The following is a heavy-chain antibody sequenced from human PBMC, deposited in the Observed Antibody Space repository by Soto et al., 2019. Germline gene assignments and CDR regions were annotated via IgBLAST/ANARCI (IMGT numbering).Heavy chain of an antibody. D-gene: IGHD3-10*01. V-gene: IGHV4-34*01. CDR3: ARGRITMVRGVIIDY. J-gene: IGHJ4*02. CDR1: GGSFSGYY. Sequence: QVQLQQWGAGLLKPSETLSLTCAVYGGSFSGYYWSWIRQPPGKGLEWIGEINHSGSTNYNPSLKRRVTISVDTSKNQFSLKLSSVTAADTAVYYCARGRITMVRGVIIDYWGQGTLVTVSS. CDR2: INHSGST.